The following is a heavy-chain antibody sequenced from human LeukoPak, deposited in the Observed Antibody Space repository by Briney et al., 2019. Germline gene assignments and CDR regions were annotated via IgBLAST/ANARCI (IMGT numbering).Heavy chain of an antibody. CDR1: GYSFTSYW. Sequence: GESLKISCKGSGYSFTSYWISWVRQMPGKGLEWMGRIDPSDSYTNYSPSFQGHVTISADKSISTAYLQWSSLKAPDTAMYYCARHELLWFGESPQAFDIWGQGTMVTVSS. V-gene: IGHV5-10-1*01. J-gene: IGHJ3*02. D-gene: IGHD3-10*01. CDR2: IDPSDSYT. CDR3: ARHELLWFGESPQAFDI.